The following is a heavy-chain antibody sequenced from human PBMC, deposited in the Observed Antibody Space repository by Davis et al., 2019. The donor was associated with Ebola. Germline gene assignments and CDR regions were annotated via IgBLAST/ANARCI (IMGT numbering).Heavy chain of an antibody. V-gene: IGHV3-48*03. Sequence: GESLKISCAASGFTFSSYEMNWVRQAPGKGLEWVSYISSSGSTIYYADSVKGRFTISRDNAKNSLYLQMNSLRDEETAVYYCAREVAGYYIGYYYYGMDVWGQGTTVTVSS. D-gene: IGHD3-9*01. CDR1: GFTFSSYE. CDR2: ISSSGSTI. J-gene: IGHJ6*02. CDR3: AREVAGYYIGYYYYGMDV.